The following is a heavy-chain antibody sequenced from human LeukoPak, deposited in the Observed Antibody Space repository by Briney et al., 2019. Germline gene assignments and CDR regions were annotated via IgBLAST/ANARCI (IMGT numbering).Heavy chain of an antibody. V-gene: IGHV3-23*01. CDR1: GFTFNDYA. CDR3: AKRGSSSWTQFDY. CDR2: ISGGTGGSK. Sequence: GGSLRLSCAASGFTFNDYAINWVRQAPGKGLEWVSVISGGTGGSKYYADSVKGRFTISRDNSKNTLYLQMNSLRAEDTAVYYCAKRGSSSWTQFDYWGQGTLVTVSS. J-gene: IGHJ4*02. D-gene: IGHD6-13*01.